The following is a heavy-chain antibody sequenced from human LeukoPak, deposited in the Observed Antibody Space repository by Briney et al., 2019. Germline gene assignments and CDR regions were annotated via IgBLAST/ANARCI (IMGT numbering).Heavy chain of an antibody. D-gene: IGHD3-22*01. CDR3: ARGPGSSGGAYVGDY. V-gene: IGHV3-74*01. CDR1: GFSFSNHW. J-gene: IGHJ4*01. CDR2: IEGGGSST. Sequence: GGSLRLSCAAFGFSFSNHWMHWVRQVPGKGLVWVSRIEGGGSSTSYADSVRGRFSISRDNAKSTLYLQMNSLRDEDTAVYFCARGPGSSGGAYVGDYWGHGTLVTASS.